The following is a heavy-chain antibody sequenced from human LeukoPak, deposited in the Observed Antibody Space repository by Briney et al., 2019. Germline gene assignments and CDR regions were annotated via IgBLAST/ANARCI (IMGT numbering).Heavy chain of an antibody. V-gene: IGHV3-9*01. J-gene: IGHJ6*03. CDR1: GFTFDDHG. Sequence: GGSLRLSCAASGFTFDDHGMHWVRQAPGKGLEWVSGISWSSGIIGYADSVKGRFTISRDNSKNTLYLQMDSPRAEDTALYYCAKDGAPNAGYMDVWGKGTTVTVSS. D-gene: IGHD3-10*01. CDR2: ISWSSGII. CDR3: AKDGAPNAGYMDV.